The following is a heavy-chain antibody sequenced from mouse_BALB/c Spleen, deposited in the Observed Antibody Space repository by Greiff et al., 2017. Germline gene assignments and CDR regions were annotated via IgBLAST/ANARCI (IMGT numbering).Heavy chain of an antibody. D-gene: IGHD1-1*01. V-gene: IGHV3-8*02. CDR1: GDSITSGY. Sequence: EVHLVESGPSLVKPSQTLSLTCSVTGDSITSGYWNWIRKFPGNKLEYMGYISYSGSTYYNPSLKSRISITRDTSKNQYYLQLNSVTTEDTATYYCASNYYGSSLWMDYWGQGTSVTVSS. J-gene: IGHJ4*01. CDR2: ISYSGST. CDR3: ASNYYGSSLWMDY.